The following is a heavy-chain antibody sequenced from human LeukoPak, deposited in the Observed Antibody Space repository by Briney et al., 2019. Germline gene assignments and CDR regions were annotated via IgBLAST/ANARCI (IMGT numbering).Heavy chain of an antibody. J-gene: IGHJ4*02. CDR1: GGSFSGYY. V-gene: IGHV4-34*01. D-gene: IGHD3-10*01. CDR3: ARGRYYYGSGSYYRLTHFDY. CDR2: INHSGST. Sequence: SETLSLTCAVYGGSFSGYYWSWIRQPPGKGLGWIGEINHSGSTNYNPSLKSRVTISVDTSKNQFSLKLSSVTAADTAVYYCARGRYYYGSGSYYRLTHFDYWGQGTLVTVSS.